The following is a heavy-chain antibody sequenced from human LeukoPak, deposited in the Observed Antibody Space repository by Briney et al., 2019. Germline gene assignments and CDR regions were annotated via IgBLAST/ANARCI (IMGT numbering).Heavy chain of an antibody. CDR1: GYTFTGYY. Sequence: ASVKVSCKASGYTFTGYYMHWVRQAPGQGLEWMGWINPNSGGTNYAQKFQGRVTMTRDTSLSTAYMELSRLRSDDTSVYHCATAAAIDSFDIWGQGTMVTVSS. V-gene: IGHV1-2*02. CDR3: ATAAAIDSFDI. CDR2: INPNSGGT. D-gene: IGHD6-13*01. J-gene: IGHJ3*02.